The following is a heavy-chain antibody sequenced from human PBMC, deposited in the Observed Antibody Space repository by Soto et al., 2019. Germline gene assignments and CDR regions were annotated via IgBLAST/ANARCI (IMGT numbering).Heavy chain of an antibody. CDR2: ISSSSSTI. V-gene: IGHV3-48*01. CDR1: GFTFSSYS. J-gene: IGHJ4*02. Sequence: EVQLVESGGGLVQPGGSLRLSCAASGFTFSSYSMNWVRQAPGKGLEWVSYISSSSSTIYYADSVKGRFTISRDNAKNSLYLQMTSLRAEDTAVYYCARAPYYGDYESSGYWGQGTLVTVSS. D-gene: IGHD4-17*01. CDR3: ARAPYYGDYESSGY.